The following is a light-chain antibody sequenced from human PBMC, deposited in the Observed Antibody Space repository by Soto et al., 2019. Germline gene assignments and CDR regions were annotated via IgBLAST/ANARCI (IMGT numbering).Light chain of an antibody. CDR1: QNINDW. J-gene: IGKJ1*01. V-gene: IGKV1-5*03. CDR2: QAS. CDR3: QHYYGYSWT. Sequence: DIQMTQSPSTLSASVGDRVTVTCRASQNINDWLAWFQQKPGKAPKVLIYQASNVENGIPSRFSGSGSGKEFTLPISSLQSDDFASYYCQHYYGYSWTFGQGTKVEVK.